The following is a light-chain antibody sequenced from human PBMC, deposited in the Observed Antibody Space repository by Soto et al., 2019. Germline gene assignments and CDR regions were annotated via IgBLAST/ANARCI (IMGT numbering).Light chain of an antibody. V-gene: IGLV2-14*01. CDR1: SSDVGLYDY. CDR3: SSSTSATSSV. CDR2: AVS. J-gene: IGLJ1*01. Sequence: QSALTRPVSVSGSPGQSITISCTGTSSDVGLYDYVSWYQQHPGKAPQLMIYAVSNRPSGVSNRFSASKSGNTASLFISRLQAEDEADYYCSSSTSATSSVFGSAPKLNVL.